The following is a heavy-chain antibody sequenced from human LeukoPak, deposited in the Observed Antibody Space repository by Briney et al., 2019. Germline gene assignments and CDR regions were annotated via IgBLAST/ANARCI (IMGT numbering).Heavy chain of an antibody. J-gene: IGHJ4*02. CDR1: GFTFSSYS. D-gene: IGHD6-13*01. V-gene: IGHV3-21*01. CDR3: ARVTKGIATEFDY. CDR2: ISSSSSYI. Sequence: PGGSLRLSCAASGFTFSSYSMNWVRQAPGKGLEWVSSISSSSSYIYYADSVKGRFTISRDNAKNSLYLQMNSLRAEDTAIYYCARVTKGIATEFDYWGQGTLVTVSS.